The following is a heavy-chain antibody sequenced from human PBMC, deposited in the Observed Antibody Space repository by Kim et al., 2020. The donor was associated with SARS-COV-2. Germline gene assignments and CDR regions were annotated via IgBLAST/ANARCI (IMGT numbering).Heavy chain of an antibody. V-gene: IGHV1-2*06. CDR1: GYNFTGYY. D-gene: IGHD1-26*01. CDR2: INPNSGGT. Sequence: ASVKVSCKASGYNFTGYYMHWVRQAPGQGLEWMGRINPNSGGTNYAQKFQGRVTMTRDTSISTAYMELSRLRSDDTAVYYCATVAPLGATRSRVTTRWGMDVWGQGTTVTVSS. J-gene: IGHJ6*02. CDR3: ATVAPLGATRSRVTTRWGMDV.